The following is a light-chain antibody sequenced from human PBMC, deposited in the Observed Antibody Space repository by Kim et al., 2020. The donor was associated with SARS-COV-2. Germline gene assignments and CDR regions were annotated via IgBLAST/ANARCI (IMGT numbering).Light chain of an antibody. V-gene: IGKV1-33*01. CDR3: QQYDNLPLT. Sequence: AFVGDRVTITCQASKDITNSLNWYHQKAGKATKLLIYDSSHLETGVPSRFSGRGSGTVFTFTISSLQPEDIGTYYCQQYDNLPLTFGGGTKVDIK. J-gene: IGKJ4*01. CDR1: KDITNS. CDR2: DSS.